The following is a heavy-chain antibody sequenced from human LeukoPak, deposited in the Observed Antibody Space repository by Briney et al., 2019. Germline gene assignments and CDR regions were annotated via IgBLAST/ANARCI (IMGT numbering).Heavy chain of an antibody. V-gene: IGHV4-59*08. J-gene: IGHJ2*01. CDR2: IYYSGST. CDR3: ARHFRYCSSTSCLSSYWYFDL. Sequence: SETLSLTCTVSGGSISSYYWSWIRQPPGKGLEWIGYIYYSGSTNYNPSLKSRVTISVDTSKNQFSLKLSSVTAADTAVYYCARHFRYCSSTSCLSSYWYFDLWGRGTLVTVSS. D-gene: IGHD2-2*01. CDR1: GGSISSYY.